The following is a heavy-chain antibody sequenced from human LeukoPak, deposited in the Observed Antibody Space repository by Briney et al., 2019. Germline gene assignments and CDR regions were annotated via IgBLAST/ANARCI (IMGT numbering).Heavy chain of an antibody. V-gene: IGHV4-61*02. D-gene: IGHD3-10*01. CDR2: IYTSGST. J-gene: IGHJ5*02. CDR3: AREDYGSGSSGWFDP. Sequence: SETLSLTCTVSGGSISSGSYYWSWIRQPAGKGLEWIGRIYTSGSTNYNPSLKSRVTISVDTSKSQFSLKLSSVTAADTAVYYCAREDYGSGSSGWFDPWGQGTLVTVSS. CDR1: GGSISSGSYY.